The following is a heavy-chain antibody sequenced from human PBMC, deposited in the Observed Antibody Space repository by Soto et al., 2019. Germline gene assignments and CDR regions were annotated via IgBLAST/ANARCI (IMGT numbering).Heavy chain of an antibody. Sequence: ASETLSLTCTVSGGSISSSSYYWGWIRQPPGKGLEWIGSIYYSGSTYYNPSLKSRVTISVDTSKNQFSLKLSSVTAADTAVYYCARHGGDIVVVPAANIDYWGQGTLVTVSS. CDR3: ARHGGDIVVVPAANIDY. CDR2: IYYSGST. D-gene: IGHD2-2*01. CDR1: GGSISSSSYY. J-gene: IGHJ4*02. V-gene: IGHV4-39*01.